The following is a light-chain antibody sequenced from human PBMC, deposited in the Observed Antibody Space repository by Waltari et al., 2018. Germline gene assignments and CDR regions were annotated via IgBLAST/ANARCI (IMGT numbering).Light chain of an antibody. Sequence: SYVLTQPPSVSVAPGQTARITCWGHKIGSKRVHWYQQKPGQAHVLVLYDDSDRPSGIPERFSGSNSGNTATLTISRVAAGDEADYYCHVGDSNSDHVVFGGGTKLTVL. CDR3: HVGDSNSDHVV. CDR2: DDS. J-gene: IGLJ2*01. CDR1: KIGSKR. V-gene: IGLV3-21*02.